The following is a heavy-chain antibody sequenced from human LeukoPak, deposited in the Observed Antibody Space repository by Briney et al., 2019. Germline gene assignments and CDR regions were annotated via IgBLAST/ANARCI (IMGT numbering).Heavy chain of an antibody. Sequence: PGRSLRLSCAASGFTFSSYAMHWVRQAPGKGLEWVAVISYDGSNKYYADSVKGRFTISRDNSKNTLYLQMNSLRAEDTALYYCAKEYSSGSYYFDYWGQGTLVTVSS. CDR2: ISYDGSNK. J-gene: IGHJ4*02. D-gene: IGHD6-19*01. CDR3: AKEYSSGSYYFDY. V-gene: IGHV3-30*04. CDR1: GFTFSSYA.